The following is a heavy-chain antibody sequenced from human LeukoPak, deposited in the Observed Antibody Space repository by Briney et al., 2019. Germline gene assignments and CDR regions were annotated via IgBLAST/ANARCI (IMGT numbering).Heavy chain of an antibody. V-gene: IGHV4-34*01. J-gene: IGHJ4*02. CDR2: IHPSGGA. Sequence: PSETLSLTCNVYGVSFTDYYWTWIRQSPGKGLEWIGEIHPSGGASYNPSLKSRVVISVDTSKTQFSLKLNSVTTADTAIYYCARGTDAYKVGNYWGQGTLVTVSS. CDR3: ARGTDAYKVGNY. CDR1: GVSFTDYY. D-gene: IGHD5-24*01.